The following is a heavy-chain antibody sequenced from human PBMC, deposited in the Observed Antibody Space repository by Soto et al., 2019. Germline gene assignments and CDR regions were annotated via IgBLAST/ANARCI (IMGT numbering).Heavy chain of an antibody. CDR2: IYSGGST. J-gene: IGHJ5*02. Sequence: GGSLRLSCAASGFTVSSNYMSWVRQAPGKGLEWVSVIYSGGSTYYADSVKGRFTISRHNSKNTLYLQMNSLRAEDTAVYYCARDSSSWEGWFDPWGQGDLVTVSS. V-gene: IGHV3-53*04. CDR3: ARDSSSWEGWFDP. D-gene: IGHD6-13*01. CDR1: GFTVSSNY.